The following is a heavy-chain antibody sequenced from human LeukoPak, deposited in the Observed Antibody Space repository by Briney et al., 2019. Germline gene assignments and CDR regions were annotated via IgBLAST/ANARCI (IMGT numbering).Heavy chain of an antibody. CDR2: ISSGSSYI. J-gene: IGHJ4*02. Sequence: AGGSLRLSCAASGLTFSTYTMNWVRQAPGKGLEWVSSISSGSSYINYADSMKGRFTVSRDNAKNSLYLQMNSLKAEDTAVYFCASHYDIDYWGQGTLGTVSS. CDR1: GLTFSTYT. D-gene: IGHD3-9*01. V-gene: IGHV3-21*06. CDR3: ASHYDIDY.